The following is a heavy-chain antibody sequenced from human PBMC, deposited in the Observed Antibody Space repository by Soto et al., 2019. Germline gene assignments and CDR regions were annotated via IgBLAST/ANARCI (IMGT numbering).Heavy chain of an antibody. Sequence: GGSLRLSCAASGFTFSSYSINWVRQAPGKGLEWVSSISSSSSYIYYADSVKGRFTISRDNAKNSLYLQMNSLRAEDTAVYYCARATYCSGGSCSKPWYYYYYMDVWGKGTTVTVSS. CDR2: ISSSSSYI. V-gene: IGHV3-21*01. J-gene: IGHJ6*03. CDR1: GFTFSSYS. D-gene: IGHD2-15*01. CDR3: ARATYCSGGSCSKPWYYYYYMDV.